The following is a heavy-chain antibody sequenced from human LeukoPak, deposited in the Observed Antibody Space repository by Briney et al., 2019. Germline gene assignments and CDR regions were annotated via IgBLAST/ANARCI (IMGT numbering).Heavy chain of an antibody. CDR1: GGSISSRSYY. Sequence: PSETLSLTCSVSGGSISSRSYYWGWLRHPPGTGLEWIGSISYSASTYYNPSLKSRVTISVDTSKNQFSLKLSSVTAADTALYYCARQRWLVHNWFDPWGQGTLVTVSS. V-gene: IGHV4-39*01. CDR3: ARQRWLVHNWFDP. J-gene: IGHJ5*02. CDR2: ISYSAST. D-gene: IGHD6-19*01.